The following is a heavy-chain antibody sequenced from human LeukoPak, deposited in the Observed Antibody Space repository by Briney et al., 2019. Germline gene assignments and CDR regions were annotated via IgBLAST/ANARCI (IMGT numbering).Heavy chain of an antibody. CDR3: ARDHEYSYGFDY. V-gene: IGHV3-21*01. CDR2: ISSSSSYI. D-gene: IGHD5-18*01. CDR1: GFTLSSYS. J-gene: IGHJ4*02. Sequence: PGGSLRLSCAASGFTLSSYSMNWVRQAPGKGLEWVSSISSSSSYIYYADSVKGRFTISRDNAKNSLYLQMNSLRAEDTAVYYCARDHEYSYGFDYWGQGTLVTVSS.